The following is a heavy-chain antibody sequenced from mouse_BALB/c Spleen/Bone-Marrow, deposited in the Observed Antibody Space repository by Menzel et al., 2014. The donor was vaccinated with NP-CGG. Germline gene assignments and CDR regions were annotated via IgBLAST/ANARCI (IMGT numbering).Heavy chain of an antibody. Sequence: EVQLQQSGPELVKPGASVKISCKASGYSFTGYFMNWVMQSHGKSLEWIGRINPYNGDTFYNQKFKGKATLTVDKSSSTAHMERRSLASEDSAVYYCARVTTDWYFDVWGAGTTVTVSS. V-gene: IGHV1-20*02. J-gene: IGHJ1*01. D-gene: IGHD1-1*01. CDR3: ARVTTDWYFDV. CDR2: INPYNGDT. CDR1: GYSFTGYF.